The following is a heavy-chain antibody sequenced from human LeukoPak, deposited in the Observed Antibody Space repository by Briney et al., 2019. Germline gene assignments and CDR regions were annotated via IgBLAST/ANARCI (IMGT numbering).Heavy chain of an antibody. CDR3: ARTRPTTYCSSTSCYFNWFDP. Sequence: SVKVSCKASGYTFPDYGISWVRQAPGQGLEWMGGIIPIFGTANYAQKFQGRVTITTDESTSTAYMELSSLRSEDTTVYYCARTRPTTYCSSTSCYFNWFDPWGQGTLVTVSS. CDR1: GYTFPDYG. V-gene: IGHV1-69*05. J-gene: IGHJ5*02. D-gene: IGHD2-2*01. CDR2: IIPIFGTA.